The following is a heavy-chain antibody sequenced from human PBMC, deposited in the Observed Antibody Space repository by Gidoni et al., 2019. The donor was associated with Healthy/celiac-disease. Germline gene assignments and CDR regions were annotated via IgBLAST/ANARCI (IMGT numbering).Heavy chain of an antibody. CDR3: ARDYYDSSGNSNWYFDL. Sequence: QVQLVESGGGVVQPGRSLRLSCAASGFTFSSYGMHWVRQAPGQGLEWVAVIWYDGSNKYYADSVKGRFTISRDNSKNTLYLQMNSLRAEDTAVYYCARDYYDSSGNSNWYFDLWGRGTLVTVSS. J-gene: IGHJ2*01. CDR1: GFTFSSYG. D-gene: IGHD3-22*01. V-gene: IGHV3-33*01. CDR2: IWYDGSNK.